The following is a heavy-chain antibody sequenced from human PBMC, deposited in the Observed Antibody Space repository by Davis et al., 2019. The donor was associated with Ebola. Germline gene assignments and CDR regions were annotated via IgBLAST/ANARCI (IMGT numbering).Heavy chain of an antibody. V-gene: IGHV1-2*04. CDR1: GYTFTGYY. CDR2: INPNSGGT. D-gene: IGHD4-23*01. CDR3: ARGDYGGNSSFDY. Sequence: AASVKVSCKASGYTFTGYYMHWVRQAPGQGLEWMGWINPNSGGTNYAQKFQGWVTMTRDTSISTAYMELSSLRSEDTAVYYCARGDYGGNSSFDYWGQGTLVTVSS. J-gene: IGHJ4*02.